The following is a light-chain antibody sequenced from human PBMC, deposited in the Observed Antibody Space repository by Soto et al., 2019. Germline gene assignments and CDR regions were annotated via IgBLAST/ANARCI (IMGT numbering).Light chain of an antibody. CDR2: AAS. CDR3: QQSYSTPPIT. V-gene: IGKV1-39*01. CDR1: QSISSC. Sequence: DIQMTQSPSSLSASVGDRVTISCRASQSISSCLSWYQQKPGKAPKLLIYAASSLQSGVPSRFSGSGSGTAFTLTISRLQPEDFATYYCQQSYSTPPITFCQGTRLEIK. J-gene: IGKJ5*01.